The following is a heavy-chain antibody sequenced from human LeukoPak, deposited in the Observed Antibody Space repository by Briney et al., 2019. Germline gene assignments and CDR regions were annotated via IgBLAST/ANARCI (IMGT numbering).Heavy chain of an antibody. J-gene: IGHJ3*02. D-gene: IGHD3-10*01. CDR3: ARRESGSNAFHI. CDR1: GGSISNYD. V-gene: IGHV4-4*07. Sequence: SETLSLTCTVSGGSISNYDWSWIWQPVGKGLEWIGRIYSSGSTDYNPSLKSRVTMSIDTSKNQFSLKLASVTAADTAVYFCARRESGSNAFHIWGQGTRVTVSS. CDR2: IYSSGST.